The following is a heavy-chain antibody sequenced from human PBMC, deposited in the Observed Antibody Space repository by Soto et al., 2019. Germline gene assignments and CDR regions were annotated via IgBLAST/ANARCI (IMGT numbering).Heavy chain of an antibody. V-gene: IGHV4-30-2*01. CDR3: ARAHCGVDCYSDFSNNWFAP. Sequence: PSETLSLTCAVSGGSISSGGYSWSWIRQPPGKGLEWIGYIYHSGSTYYNPSLKSRVTISVDRSKNQFSLKLSSVTAADTAVYYCARAHCGVDCYSDFSNNWFAPWGQGTLVTVSS. CDR1: GGSISSGGYS. CDR2: IYHSGST. D-gene: IGHD2-21*02. J-gene: IGHJ5*02.